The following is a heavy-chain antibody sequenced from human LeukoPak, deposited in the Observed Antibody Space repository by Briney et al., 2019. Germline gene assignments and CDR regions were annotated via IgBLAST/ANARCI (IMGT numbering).Heavy chain of an antibody. V-gene: IGHV3-15*01. Sequence: GGSLRLSCAASGFTFSNAWMSWVRQAPGKGLEWVGRIKSKTDGGTTDYAAPVKGRFTISRDDSKNTLYLQMNSLKTEDTAVYYCTTARGGSGSKTEDYFDYWGQGTLVTVSS. CDR2: IKSKTDGGTT. CDR1: GFTFSNAW. J-gene: IGHJ4*02. D-gene: IGHD3-10*01. CDR3: TTARGGSGSKTEDYFDY.